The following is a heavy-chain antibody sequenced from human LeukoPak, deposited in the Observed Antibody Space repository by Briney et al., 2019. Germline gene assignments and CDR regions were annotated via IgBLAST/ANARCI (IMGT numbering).Heavy chain of an antibody. CDR3: ARADRRSSGGIFDY. Sequence: SETLSLTCTVSGGSIGSYYWSWIRQPPGKGLEWLGCIYYSGSTNYNPSLKSRVPISVDTSKNQFSLKLSSVPAADTAVYYCARADRRSSGGIFDYWGQGTLVTVSS. J-gene: IGHJ4*02. V-gene: IGHV4-59*01. CDR1: GGSIGSYY. CDR2: IYYSGST. D-gene: IGHD6-19*01.